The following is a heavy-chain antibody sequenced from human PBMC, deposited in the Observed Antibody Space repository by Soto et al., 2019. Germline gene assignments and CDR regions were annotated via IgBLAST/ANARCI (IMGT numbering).Heavy chain of an antibody. D-gene: IGHD6-13*01. CDR3: ARXQXXYSSSWY. CDR1: GGSFSGYY. V-gene: IGHV4-34*01. J-gene: IGHJ2*01. Sequence: QVQLQQWGAGLLKPSETLSLTCAVYGGSFSGYYWSWIRQPPGKGLEWIGEINHVGGTNYNPSLKSRLTISVDTSKNQFSLKVXXXXXXDTAVYYCARXQXXYSSSWY. CDR2: INHVGGT.